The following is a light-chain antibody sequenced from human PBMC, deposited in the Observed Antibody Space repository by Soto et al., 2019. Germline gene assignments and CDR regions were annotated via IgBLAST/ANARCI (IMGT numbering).Light chain of an antibody. Sequence: QSALTQPASVSGSPGQSITISCSGNAVSYQLVSWYQQQPGKAPKLILYNVTRRPSGVSNRFSGFKSGTTASLKITGLQAEDEGDYYCCSFVGVTNDVFGNGTKLTVL. CDR1: GNAVSYQL. J-gene: IGLJ1*01. V-gene: IGLV2-23*02. CDR3: CSFVGVTNDV. CDR2: NVT.